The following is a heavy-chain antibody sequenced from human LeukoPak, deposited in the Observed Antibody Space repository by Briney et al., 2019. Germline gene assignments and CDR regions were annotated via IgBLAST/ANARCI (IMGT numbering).Heavy chain of an antibody. CDR2: ITGDSNTI. V-gene: IGHV3-48*01. D-gene: IGHD2-15*01. Sequence: GGSLRLSCAASGFAFSPYAMNWVRQAPGKGLEWVSFITGDSNTIYYADSMKGRFTVSRDNAENSLYLQMNSLRAEDTAVYYCARGRMGGSFDYWGQGTLVTVSS. CDR1: GFAFSPYA. J-gene: IGHJ4*02. CDR3: ARGRMGGSFDY.